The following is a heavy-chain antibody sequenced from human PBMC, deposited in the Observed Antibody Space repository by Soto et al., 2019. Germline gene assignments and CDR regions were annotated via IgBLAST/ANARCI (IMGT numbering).Heavy chain of an antibody. J-gene: IGHJ6*02. V-gene: IGHV3-15*07. Sequence: GGSLRLSCAASGFTFSNAWMNWVRQAPGKGLEWVGRIKSKTDGGTTDYAAPVKGRFTISRDDSKNTLYLQMNSLKTEETAVYYCTSSRVRGSYLGYYYYGMDVWGQGTTVTVSS. CDR3: TSSRVRGSYLGYYYYGMDV. CDR2: IKSKTDGGTT. D-gene: IGHD1-26*01. CDR1: GFTFSNAW.